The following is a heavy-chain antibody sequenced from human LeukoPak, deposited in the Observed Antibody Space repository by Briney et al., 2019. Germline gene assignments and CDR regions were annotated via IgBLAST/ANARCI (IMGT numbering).Heavy chain of an antibody. J-gene: IGHJ4*02. V-gene: IGHV3-49*04. CDR2: IRRKAYGGTT. Sequence: KSGGSLRLSCTTSGFTFGDYVMSWVRQAPGKGLEYVGFIRRKAYGGTTEYAASVKGRFTISRDDSKSIAYLQMNSLKIEDTAVYYCTRGFTDYWGQGTLVTVSS. CDR3: TRGFTDY. CDR1: GFTFGDYV.